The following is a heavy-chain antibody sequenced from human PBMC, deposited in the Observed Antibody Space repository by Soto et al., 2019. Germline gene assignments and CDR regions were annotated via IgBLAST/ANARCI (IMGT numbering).Heavy chain of an antibody. V-gene: IGHV3-7*03. D-gene: IGHD3-16*01. CDR2: IKEDESEK. Sequence: GGSLRLSCAASGFTFSRYWMSWVRQAPGKGLEWVANIKEDESEKNDVDSVKGRFTISRDNAKNSLYLQMNSLRVEDTAVYYCAKGGHIDYCGQGTLVTVSS. J-gene: IGHJ4*02. CDR1: GFTFSRYW. CDR3: AKGGHIDY.